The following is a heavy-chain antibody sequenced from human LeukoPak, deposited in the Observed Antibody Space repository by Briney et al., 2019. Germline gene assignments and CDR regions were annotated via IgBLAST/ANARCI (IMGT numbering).Heavy chain of an antibody. V-gene: IGHV3-21*01. J-gene: IGHJ4*02. CDR3: ARDYYEYYDSSGYFGY. D-gene: IGHD3-22*01. CDR1: GFTFSSYS. CDR2: ISSSSSYI. Sequence: GGPLRLSCAASGFTFSSYSMNWVRQAPGKGLEWVSSISSSSSYIYYADSVKGRFTTSRDNAKNSLYLQMNSLRAEDTAVYYCARDYYEYYDSSGYFGYWGQGTLVTVSS.